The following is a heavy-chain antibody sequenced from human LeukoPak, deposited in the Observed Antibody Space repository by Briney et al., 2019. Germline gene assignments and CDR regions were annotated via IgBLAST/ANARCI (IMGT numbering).Heavy chain of an antibody. CDR2: VHYSGST. J-gene: IGHJ6*02. V-gene: IGHV4-39*07. CDR3: ARDFNYGYYAMDV. CDR1: GGSISSSSNY. Sequence: SETLSLTCIVSGGSISSSSNYWGWIRQPPGKGLEWIGSVHYSGSTYYNLSLKSRVTISADTSKNQFSLKLSSVTAADTAVYYCARDFNYGYYAMDVWGQGTTVTVSS. D-gene: IGHD3-10*01.